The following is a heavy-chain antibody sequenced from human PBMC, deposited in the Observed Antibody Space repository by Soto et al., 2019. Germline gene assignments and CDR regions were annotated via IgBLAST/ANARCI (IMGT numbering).Heavy chain of an antibody. D-gene: IGHD3-3*01. CDR2: ISGSGCST. V-gene: IGHV3-23*01. J-gene: IGHJ4*02. CDR1: GFPFSSYA. Sequence: GGSLRLSCAASGFPFSSYALSWVRQAPGKGREGVSAISGSGCSTYYADSVKGRFTISRDNSKNTLYLQMNSLRAEDTAVYYCAKGPSLYDFWSGPTSRYYFDYWGQGTLVTVSS. CDR3: AKGPSLYDFWSGPTSRYYFDY.